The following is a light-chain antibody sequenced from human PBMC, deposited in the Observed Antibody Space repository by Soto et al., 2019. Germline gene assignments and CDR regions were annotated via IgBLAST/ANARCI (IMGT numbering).Light chain of an antibody. Sequence: IGLRHSAATLSLSPGERATLSCRASQSVSSSYLAWYQQKPGQAPRLLIYGASSRATGIPARFSGSGSGTDFTLTISSLEPEDFAVYYCQQRSNLPPITFGQGTRLENK. CDR3: QQRSNLPPIT. J-gene: IGKJ5*01. CDR2: GAS. CDR1: QSVSSSY. V-gene: IGKV3D-20*02.